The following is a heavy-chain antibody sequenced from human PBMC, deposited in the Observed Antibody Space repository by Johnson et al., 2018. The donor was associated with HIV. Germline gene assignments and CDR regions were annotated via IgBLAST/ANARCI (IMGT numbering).Heavy chain of an antibody. CDR2: IRYDGSNK. V-gene: IGHV3-30*02. Sequence: QVQLVESGGGVVQPGGSLRLSCAASGLTFSSYGMHWVRQAPGRGLEWVAFIRYDGSNKNYADSVKGRFTISRDNSKNTLYLQMNSLRAEETAVYYCAKDLLSIAVLNAFDIWGQGTMVTVSS. CDR1: GLTFSSYG. D-gene: IGHD2-21*01. J-gene: IGHJ3*02. CDR3: AKDLLSIAVLNAFDI.